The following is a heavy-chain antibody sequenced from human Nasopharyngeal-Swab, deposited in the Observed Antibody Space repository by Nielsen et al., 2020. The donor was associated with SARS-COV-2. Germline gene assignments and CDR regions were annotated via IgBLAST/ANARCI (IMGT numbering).Heavy chain of an antibody. J-gene: IGHJ6*03. CDR1: GGSISSSSYY. D-gene: IGHD5-18*01. Sequence: SETLSLTCTVSGGSISSSSYYWGWIRQPPGKGLEWIGSIYYSGSTYYNPSLKSRVTISVDTSKNQFSLKLSSVTAADTAVYYCARLYGGYSYGYGNYYMDVWGKGTTATVSS. CDR3: ARLYGGYSYGYGNYYMDV. V-gene: IGHV4-39*07. CDR2: IYYSGST.